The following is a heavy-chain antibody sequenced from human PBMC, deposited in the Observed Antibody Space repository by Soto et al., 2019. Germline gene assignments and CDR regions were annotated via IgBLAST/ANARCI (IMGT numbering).Heavy chain of an antibody. CDR1: GFTFSNYA. Sequence: QVQLVESGGDVVQPGRSLRLSCAASGFTFSNYAIHLVRQAPGKGLEWVAVISYDGINKYYADSVNGRFSIFRENSKNTVYLPMNILKAEDTAVYYCARDQNPSGTYQVMFDSWGQGTLVNVSS. J-gene: IGHJ4*02. CDR2: ISYDGINK. V-gene: IGHV3-30-3*01. D-gene: IGHD1-26*01. CDR3: ARDQNPSGTYQVMFDS.